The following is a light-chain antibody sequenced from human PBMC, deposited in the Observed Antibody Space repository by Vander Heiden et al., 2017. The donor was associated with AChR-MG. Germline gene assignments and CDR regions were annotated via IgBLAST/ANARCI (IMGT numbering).Light chain of an antibody. CDR1: QSVSSY. CDR2: DAS. Sequence: EIVLTQSPATLSLSPGERATLSCRASQSVSSYLAWYQQKPGQAPRLLIYDASNRATSIPARFSGSGYGTDFTLTISSREPEDFAVYYCQQRSNWPPWTFGQGTKVEIK. V-gene: IGKV3-11*01. CDR3: QQRSNWPPWT. J-gene: IGKJ1*01.